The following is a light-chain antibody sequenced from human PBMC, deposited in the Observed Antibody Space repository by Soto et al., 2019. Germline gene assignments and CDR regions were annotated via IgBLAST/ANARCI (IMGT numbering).Light chain of an antibody. V-gene: IGLV1-47*01. CDR1: SSNIGSNF. CDR2: RNN. Sequence: QSALTQPPSASVTPGQRVTISCSGSSSNIGSNFVYWYQQLSGTAPKLLIFRNNQWPSGVPDRFSGSKSGTSASLDISDLRSEDEADYYCAAWDDRLSFYVFGTGTKVTVL. J-gene: IGLJ1*01. CDR3: AAWDDRLSFYV.